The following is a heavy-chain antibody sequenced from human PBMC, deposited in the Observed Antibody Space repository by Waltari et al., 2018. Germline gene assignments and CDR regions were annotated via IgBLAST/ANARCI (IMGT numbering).Heavy chain of an antibody. CDR2: IKDSGTIT. CDR1: GFTFKSYV. V-gene: IGHV3-23*01. CDR3: AKNSPYGTTWFGGVDP. D-gene: IGHD3-10*01. J-gene: IGHJ5*02. Sequence: EVQLLESGGGLIPPGGSLRLSCAASGFTFKSYVLSWVRQAPGKGLEWVSSIKDSGTITYYADSVKGRFTISRDNSKNTLYLQMNSLRAEDTAVYYCAKNSPYGTTWFGGVDPWGQGTLVTVSS.